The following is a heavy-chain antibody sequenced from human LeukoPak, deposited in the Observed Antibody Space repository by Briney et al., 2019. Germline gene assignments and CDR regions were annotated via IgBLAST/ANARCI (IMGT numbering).Heavy chain of an antibody. CDR2: IRYDGNNQ. V-gene: IGHV3-30*02. CDR1: GFTFSSYG. Sequence: GGSLRLSCAASGFTFSSYGMHWVRQAPGKGLEWVAFIRYDGNNQYYADSVKGRFTISRDNAKNSLYLQMNSLRAEDTAVYYCARDETGAEGSYGRYFDYWGQGTLVTVSS. J-gene: IGHJ4*02. D-gene: IGHD5-18*01. CDR3: ARDETGAEGSYGRYFDY.